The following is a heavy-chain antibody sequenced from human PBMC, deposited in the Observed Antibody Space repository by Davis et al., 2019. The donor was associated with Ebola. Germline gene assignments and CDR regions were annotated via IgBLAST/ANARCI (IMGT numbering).Heavy chain of an antibody. J-gene: IGHJ4*02. CDR3: ARGGDTAARFDY. Sequence: SETLSLTCAVYGGSFSDYYWSWIRQPPGKGLEWIGEINHSGSTNYNPSLKSRVTISVDRSKNQFSLKLSSVTAADTAVYYCARGGDTAARFDYWGQGTLVTVSS. V-gene: IGHV4-34*01. D-gene: IGHD6-6*01. CDR1: GGSFSDYY. CDR2: INHSGST.